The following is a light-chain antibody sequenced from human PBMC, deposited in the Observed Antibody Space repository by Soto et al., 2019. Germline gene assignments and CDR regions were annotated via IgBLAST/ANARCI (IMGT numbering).Light chain of an antibody. V-gene: IGKV3-20*01. CDR2: GAS. CDR1: QSVSSSY. Sequence: EIVLTQSPGTLSLSPGERATLSCRASQSVSSSYLAWYQHKPGQAPRLLIYGASSRATGIPDRFSGSGSGTDFTLTISRRDPEDFAVYYCQQYGSSPHTFGQGTKLEIK. J-gene: IGKJ2*01. CDR3: QQYGSSPHT.